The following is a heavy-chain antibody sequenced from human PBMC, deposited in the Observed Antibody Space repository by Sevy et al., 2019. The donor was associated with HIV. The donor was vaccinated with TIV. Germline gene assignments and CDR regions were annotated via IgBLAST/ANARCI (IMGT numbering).Heavy chain of an antibody. CDR3: AKGIATGGSGDAVDI. J-gene: IGHJ3*02. CDR1: GFNFDDYN. V-gene: IGHV3-43*01. CDR2: SSCNGDST. D-gene: IGHD2-15*01. Sequence: GGSLRLSCAASGFNFDDYNMPWVRQAPGKGLEWVSLSSCNGDSTYDGDSVKGRFTISRDNIKNSLYLQMNSLRTEDTALYYCAKGIATGGSGDAVDIWGQGTMVTVSS.